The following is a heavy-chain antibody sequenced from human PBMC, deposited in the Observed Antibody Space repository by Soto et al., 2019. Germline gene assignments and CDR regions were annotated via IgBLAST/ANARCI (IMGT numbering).Heavy chain of an antibody. J-gene: IGHJ6*04. CDR3: AKESCSRTSGYAGENSMDV. D-gene: IGHD2-2*01. Sequence: GGSLRLSCAASGFTFNSYGMHSVRQAPGTGLEWVAVISYDGSNKYHADSVQGRFTISRDNSTKTPYLQMNGMRAEDRAVYYYAKESCSRTSGYAGENSMDVWGEATTVTVSS. CDR1: GFTFNSYG. CDR2: ISYDGSNK. V-gene: IGHV3-30*18.